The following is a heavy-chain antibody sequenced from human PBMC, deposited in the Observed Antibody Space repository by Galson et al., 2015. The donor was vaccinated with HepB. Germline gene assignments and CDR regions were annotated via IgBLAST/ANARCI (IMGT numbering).Heavy chain of an antibody. CDR1: GFTFSSYV. D-gene: IGHD3-16*01. CDR2: ISGTGDST. J-gene: IGHJ3*02. CDR3: AKMFLPGGIRVPFDI. Sequence: SLRLSCAASGFTFSSYVMSWVRQAPGKGLEWVSAISGTGDSTYYADSVKGRFTISRDNSKNTLYLQMNSLRAEDTAVYYCAKMFLPGGIRVPFDIWGQGTMVTVSS. V-gene: IGHV3-23*01.